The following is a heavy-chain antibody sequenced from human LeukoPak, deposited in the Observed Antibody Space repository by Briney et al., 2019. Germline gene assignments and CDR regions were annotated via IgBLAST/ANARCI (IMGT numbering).Heavy chain of an antibody. D-gene: IGHD4-11*01. CDR3: ARDLYRDSLPVSWFDP. J-gene: IGHJ5*02. Sequence: SVKVSCKASGYTFTSYGISWVRQAPGQGLEWMGWISDYNGNTNYAQKLQGRVTMTTDTSTSTAYMELRSLRSDDAAVYYCARDLYRDSLPVSWFDPWGQGTLVTVSS. CDR2: ISDYNGNT. CDR1: GYTFTSYG. V-gene: IGHV1-18*01.